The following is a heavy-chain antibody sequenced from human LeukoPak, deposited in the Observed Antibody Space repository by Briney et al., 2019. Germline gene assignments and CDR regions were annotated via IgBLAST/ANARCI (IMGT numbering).Heavy chain of an antibody. Sequence: SETLSLTCTVSGGSISSSSYYWGWIRQPPGKGLEWIGSIYYSGSTYYNPSLKSRVTISVDTSKNQLSLKLTSVTSADTAIYYCARNRYGGGSYYFDYWGQGTLVTVSS. J-gene: IGHJ4*02. CDR2: IYYSGST. CDR1: GGSISSSSYY. CDR3: ARNRYGGGSYYFDY. D-gene: IGHD4-23*01. V-gene: IGHV4-39*07.